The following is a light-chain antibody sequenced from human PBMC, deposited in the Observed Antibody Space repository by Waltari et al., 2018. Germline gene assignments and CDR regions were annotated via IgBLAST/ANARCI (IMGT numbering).Light chain of an antibody. CDR3: SSYAGSNTVL. V-gene: IGLV2-11*01. J-gene: IGLJ2*01. Sequence: QAALTQPPSMSGSPGQSVTISCTGTSSDIGGYNRVSWYHPHLGNTPTLMIYDVSQWSSGILQRFSASKSGNTASLTISGLQAEDEADYYCSSYAGSNTVLFGGGTRLTVL. CDR1: SSDIGGYNR. CDR2: DVS.